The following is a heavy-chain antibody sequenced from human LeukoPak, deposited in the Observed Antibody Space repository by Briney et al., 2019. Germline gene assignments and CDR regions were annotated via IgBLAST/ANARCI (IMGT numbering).Heavy chain of an antibody. D-gene: IGHD1-1*01. CDR2: IYHSGSP. Sequence: SGTLPLTCAVSGGSISSSNWWSWVRQPPGKGLEWIGEIYHSGSPNYNPSLKSRVTISVDKSRNHFSLNLSSVTAADTAVYYCARVNINNWHSCDYWGQGTLVTVSS. CDR3: ARVNINNWHSCDY. J-gene: IGHJ4*02. CDR1: GGSISSSNW. V-gene: IGHV4-4*02.